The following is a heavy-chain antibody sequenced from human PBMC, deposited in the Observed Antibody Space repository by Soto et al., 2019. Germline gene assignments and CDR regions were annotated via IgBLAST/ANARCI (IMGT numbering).Heavy chain of an antibody. J-gene: IGHJ6*03. D-gene: IGHD2-2*02. CDR3: ARGGAKSLYREVPAAIRNYYYYYMDV. CDR1: GGTFSSYA. CDR2: IIPIFGTA. V-gene: IGHV1-69*13. Sequence: ASVKVSCKASGGTFSSYAISWVRQAPGQGLEWMGGIIPIFGTANYAQKFQGRVTITADESTSTAYMELSSLRSEDTAVYYCARGGAKSLYREVPAAIRNYYYYYMDVWGKGTTVTVSS.